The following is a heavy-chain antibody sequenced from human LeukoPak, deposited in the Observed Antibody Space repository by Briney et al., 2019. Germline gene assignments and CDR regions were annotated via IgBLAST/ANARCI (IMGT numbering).Heavy chain of an antibody. CDR2: IKQDGSEK. J-gene: IGHJ4*02. D-gene: IGHD1-26*01. Sequence: GGSLRLSCAASGFTLRSYTMNWVRQAPGKGLEWVANIKQDGSEKYYVDSVKGRFTISRDNAKNSLYLQMNSLRAEDTAVYYCARDNLVGATLDWGQGTLVTVSS. V-gene: IGHV3-7*01. CDR3: ARDNLVGATLD. CDR1: GFTLRSYT.